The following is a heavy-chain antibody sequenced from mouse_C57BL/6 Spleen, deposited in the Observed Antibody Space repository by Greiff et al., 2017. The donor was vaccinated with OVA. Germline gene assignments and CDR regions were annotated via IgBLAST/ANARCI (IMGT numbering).Heavy chain of an antibody. V-gene: IGHV3-6*01. J-gene: IGHJ4*01. CDR2: ISYDGRN. D-gene: IGHD2-4*01. Sequence: DVKLQESGPGLVKPSQSLSLTCSVTGYSITSGYYWNWIRQFPGNKLEWMGYISYDGRNNYNPSLKNRISITRDTSKNQFFLKLNSVTTEDTATYYCARGVDYDGDAMGYWGQGTSVTVSS. CDR3: ARGVDYDGDAMGY. CDR1: GYSITSGYY.